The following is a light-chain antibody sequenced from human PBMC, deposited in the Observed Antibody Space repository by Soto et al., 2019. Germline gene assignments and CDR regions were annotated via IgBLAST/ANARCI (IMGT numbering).Light chain of an antibody. J-gene: IGLJ2*01. CDR2: EVS. CDR3: SSYAGSNNVK. CDR1: SSDVGGYSY. Sequence: QSALTQPPSASGSPGQSVTISCTGTSSDVGGYSYVSWYQQHPGKAPKLMIYEVSTRPSGIPDRFSGSKSGHTASLTVSGLQADDEADYYCSSYAGSNNVKFGGGTKLTVL. V-gene: IGLV2-8*01.